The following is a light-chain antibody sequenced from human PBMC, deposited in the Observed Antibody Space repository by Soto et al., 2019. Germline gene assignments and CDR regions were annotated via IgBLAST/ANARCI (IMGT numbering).Light chain of an antibody. CDR1: QSVSSNF. CDR3: QQYGSSPKT. J-gene: IGKJ1*01. Sequence: IVLTQSPGTLSLSPWERATLSCRASQSVSSNFVAWYQEKPGQAPRLLIYGASSRATGIPDRFSGSGSGTDFTLTISRLEPEDFAVYYCQQYGSSPKTFGQGTKVDIK. CDR2: GAS. V-gene: IGKV3-20*01.